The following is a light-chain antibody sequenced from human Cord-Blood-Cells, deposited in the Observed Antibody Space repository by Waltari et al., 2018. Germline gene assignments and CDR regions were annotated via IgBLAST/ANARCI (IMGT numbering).Light chain of an antibody. Sequence: QSALPQPASVSGSPGQSITIPCPGTSSDVGSYNLVSWYQQHPGKAPKRMIYEGSKRPSGVSNRFSGSKSGNTASLTISGLQAEDEADYYCCSYAGSSTSVFGGGTKLTVL. CDR2: EGS. CDR3: CSYAGSSTSV. J-gene: IGLJ3*02. CDR1: SSDVGSYNL. V-gene: IGLV2-23*01.